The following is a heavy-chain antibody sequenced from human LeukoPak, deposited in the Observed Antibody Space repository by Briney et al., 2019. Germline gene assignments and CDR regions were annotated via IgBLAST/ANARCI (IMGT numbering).Heavy chain of an antibody. J-gene: IGHJ4*02. CDR3: AKDHYWSIDY. Sequence: GGSLRLSCAASGFTFSNNAMNWVRQAPGKGLEWVSAISDSGGSTYYADSVKGRFTISRDIAKNTLYLQMNSLRAEDTGVYYCAKDHYWSIDYWGRGTLVTVSS. CDR1: GFTFSNNA. V-gene: IGHV3-23*01. CDR2: ISDSGGST. D-gene: IGHD3-3*01.